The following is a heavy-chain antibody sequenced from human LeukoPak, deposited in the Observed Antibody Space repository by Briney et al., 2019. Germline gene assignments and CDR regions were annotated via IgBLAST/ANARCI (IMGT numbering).Heavy chain of an antibody. CDR1: GFTFSSYG. CDR2: ISYDGSNK. J-gene: IGHJ3*02. D-gene: IGHD2/OR15-2a*01. CDR3: AKVRIEAFDI. Sequence: GSLRLFCAASGFTFSSYGMHWVRQAPGKGLEWVAVISYDGSNKYYADSVKGRFTISRDNSKNTLYLQMNSLRAEDTAVYYCAKVRIEAFDIWGQGTMVTVSS. V-gene: IGHV3-30*18.